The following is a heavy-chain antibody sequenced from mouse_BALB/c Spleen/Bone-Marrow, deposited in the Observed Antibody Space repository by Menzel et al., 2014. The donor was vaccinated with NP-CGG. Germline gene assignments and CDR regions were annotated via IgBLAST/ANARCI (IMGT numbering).Heavy chain of an antibody. CDR1: GFSLTSYD. V-gene: IGHV2-9-2*01. CDR2: IWTGGGT. J-gene: IGHJ1*01. Sequence: QVQLQQPGPGLVAPSQRLSITCTVSGFSLTSYDISWIRQPPGKGLEWPGVIWTGGGTNYNSAFMSRLSISKDNSKSQVFLKMNSLQTDDTAIYYCVRDYYGSYFDVWGAGTTVTVSS. CDR3: VRDYYGSYFDV. D-gene: IGHD1-1*01.